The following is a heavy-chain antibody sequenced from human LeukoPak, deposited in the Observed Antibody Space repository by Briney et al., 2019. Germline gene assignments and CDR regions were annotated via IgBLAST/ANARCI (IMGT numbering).Heavy chain of an antibody. CDR1: GGSFSGYY. CDR2: INHSGST. CDR3: ARGGIVVVPAAIRAGYNWFDP. Sequence: SETLSLTCAVYGGSFSGYYWSWIRQSPGKGLEWIGEINHSGSTNYNPSLKSRVTISVDTSKNQFSLKLSSVTAADTAVYYCARGGIVVVPAAIRAGYNWFDPWGQGTLVTVSS. J-gene: IGHJ5*02. D-gene: IGHD2-2*02. V-gene: IGHV4-34*01.